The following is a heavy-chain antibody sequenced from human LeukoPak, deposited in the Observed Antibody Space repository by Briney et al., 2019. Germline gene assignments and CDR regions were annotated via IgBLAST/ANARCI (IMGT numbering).Heavy chain of an antibody. D-gene: IGHD3-10*01. CDR3: AGAWFGELPSAFDI. V-gene: IGHV3-23*01. J-gene: IGHJ3*02. Sequence: GGSLRLSCAASGFTFSSYSMNWVRQAPGKGLEWVSAISGSGGDTYYADSVKGRFTISRDNSKNTLYLHMNSLRAEDTAVYYCAGAWFGELPSAFDIWGQGTMVTVSS. CDR1: GFTFSSYS. CDR2: ISGSGGDT.